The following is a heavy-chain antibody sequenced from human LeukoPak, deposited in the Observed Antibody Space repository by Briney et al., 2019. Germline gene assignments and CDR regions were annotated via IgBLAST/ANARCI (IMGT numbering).Heavy chain of an antibody. J-gene: IGHJ4*02. CDR1: GYTFTSYD. CDR2: INTNTGNP. CDR3: ARRPRPERGYSYGYYFDY. V-gene: IGHV7-4-1*02. D-gene: IGHD5-18*01. Sequence: EASVKVSCKASGYTFTSYDINWVRQAPGQGLEWMGWINTNTGNPTYAQGLTGRFVFSLDTSVSTAYLQISSLKAEDTAVYYCARRPRPERGYSYGYYFDYWGQGTLVTVSS.